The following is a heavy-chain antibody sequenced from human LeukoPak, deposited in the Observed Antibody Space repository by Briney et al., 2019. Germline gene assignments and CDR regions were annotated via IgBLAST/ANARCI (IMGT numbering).Heavy chain of an antibody. V-gene: IGHV3-23*01. CDR3: ATMASVAVAMY. CDR2: ISNSGGTT. Sequence: PGGSLRLSCAASGFTFSSYAMSWVRQAPGKGLEWVSTISNSGGTTYYADSVKGRFTISRDNAKNSLYLQMNNLRAEDTAVYYCATMASVAVAMYWGQGTLVTVSS. J-gene: IGHJ4*02. CDR1: GFTFSSYA. D-gene: IGHD6-19*01.